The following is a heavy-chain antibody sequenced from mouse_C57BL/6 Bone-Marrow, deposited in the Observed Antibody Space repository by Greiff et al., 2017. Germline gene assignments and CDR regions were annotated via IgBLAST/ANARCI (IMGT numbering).Heavy chain of an antibody. Sequence: VQLQQSGPVLVKPGASVKMSCKASGYTFTDYYMNWVKQSHGKSLEWIGVINPYNGGTSYNQKFKGKATITADTSANTAYLQLSSLTSEDTAVYYCTWGYSLGYYFDYWGQGTTLTVSS. J-gene: IGHJ2*01. CDR2: INPYNGGT. CDR1: GYTFTDYY. V-gene: IGHV1-19*01. CDR3: TWGYSLGYYFDY. D-gene: IGHD2-3*01.